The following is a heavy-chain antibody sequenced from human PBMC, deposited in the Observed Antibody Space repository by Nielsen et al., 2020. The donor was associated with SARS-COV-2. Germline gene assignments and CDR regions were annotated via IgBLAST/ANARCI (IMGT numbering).Heavy chain of an antibody. Sequence: SETLSLTCTVSGGSISSYYWSWIRQPPGKGLEWIGYISNTGNTNYNPSLESRVTISIDTSKHQFSLRLSSVTAADTAIYYCARERDFWSGYKAFEIWGQGTVVTVSS. CDR1: GGSISSYY. CDR3: ARERDFWSGYKAFEI. J-gene: IGHJ3*02. V-gene: IGHV4-59*01. CDR2: ISNTGNT. D-gene: IGHD3-3*01.